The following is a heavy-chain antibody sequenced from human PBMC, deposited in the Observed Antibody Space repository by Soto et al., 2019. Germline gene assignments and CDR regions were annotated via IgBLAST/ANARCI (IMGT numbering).Heavy chain of an antibody. J-gene: IGHJ6*02. CDR2: IYYSGNT. CDR3: ARDRLMATAGTARHYFGLDV. D-gene: IGHD5-18*01. Sequence: SETLSLTCTVSGGSTRSGGYYWSWVRQNPRRGLEWIGNIYYSGNTYYNPSLKSRLTISVDTSKNQFSLNLSSVTAADTAVYYCARDRLMATAGTARHYFGLDVWGQGTTVTVSS. V-gene: IGHV4-31*03. CDR1: GGSTRSGGYY.